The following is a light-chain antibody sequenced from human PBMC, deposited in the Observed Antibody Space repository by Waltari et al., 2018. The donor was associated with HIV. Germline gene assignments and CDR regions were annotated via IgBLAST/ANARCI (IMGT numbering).Light chain of an antibody. Sequence: QSALTQPASVSGSPGQSITISCTGTSSDVGSYNLVSLYQQHPGKAPKLMIYEGSKRPSGVFNRFSGSKSGSTASLTIAGLQAEDEAGYYCCSYAGSSPVLFGGGTKLTVL. CDR1: SSDVGSYNL. V-gene: IGLV2-23*01. J-gene: IGLJ2*01. CDR2: EGS. CDR3: CSYAGSSPVL.